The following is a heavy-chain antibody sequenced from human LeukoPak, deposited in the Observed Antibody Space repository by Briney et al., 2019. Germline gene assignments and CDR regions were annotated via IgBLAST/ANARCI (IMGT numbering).Heavy chain of an antibody. J-gene: IGHJ4*02. V-gene: IGHV4-61*02. CDR1: GASISRGSHY. CDR3: ARDRSYYSDTGTDY. Sequence: SETLSLTCTVSGASISRGSHYWSWIRPPAGKGLEWIGRIYTTGNTNYCPSLWRRVTISVDTSRNQFSLRLSSVTAADTAVYYCARDRSYYSDTGTDYWGQGALVTVSS. CDR2: IYTTGNT. D-gene: IGHD3-22*01.